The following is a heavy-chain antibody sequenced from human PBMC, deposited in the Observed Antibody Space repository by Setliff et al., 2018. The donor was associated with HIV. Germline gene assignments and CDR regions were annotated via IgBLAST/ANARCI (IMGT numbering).Heavy chain of an antibody. V-gene: IGHV4-31*03. Sequence: SETLSLTCTVSGGSISSGGYYWSWIRQHPGKGLEWIGYIYYSGSTYYNPSLKSRLTISVDTSKNQFSLRLNSVTAADTAVYYCARYRYYYDSSGYGRWFDPWGQGTLVTVSS. D-gene: IGHD3-22*01. J-gene: IGHJ5*02. CDR3: ARYRYYYDSSGYGRWFDP. CDR1: GGSISSGGYY. CDR2: IYYSGST.